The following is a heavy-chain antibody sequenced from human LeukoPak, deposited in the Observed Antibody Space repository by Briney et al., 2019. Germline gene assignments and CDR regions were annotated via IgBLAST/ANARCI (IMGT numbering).Heavy chain of an antibody. Sequence: PGGSLRLSCTASGFTFSDYAMSWVRQAPGKGLEWVAVIWYGGSNKYYADSVKGRFTISRDNSKNTLYLQMNSLRAEDTAVYYCAKTVGAGYGDSYMDVWGKGTTVTVSS. CDR1: GFTFSDYA. J-gene: IGHJ6*03. D-gene: IGHD4-17*01. V-gene: IGHV3-30*02. CDR3: AKTVGAGYGDSYMDV. CDR2: IWYGGSNK.